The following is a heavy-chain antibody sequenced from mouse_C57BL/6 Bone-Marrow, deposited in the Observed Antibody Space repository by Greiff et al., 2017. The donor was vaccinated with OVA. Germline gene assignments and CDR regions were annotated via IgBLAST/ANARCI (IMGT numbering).Heavy chain of an antibody. D-gene: IGHD1-1*01. V-gene: IGHV1-64*01. CDR2: IHPNSGST. CDR1: GYTFTSYW. Sequence: QVQLQQSGAELVKPGASVKLSCKASGYTFTSYWMHWVKQRPGQGLEWIGMIHPNSGSTNYNEKFKSKATLTVDKSSSTAYMQLSSLTSEDSAVYYCAGPLRVLFDYWGQGTTLTVSS. J-gene: IGHJ2*01. CDR3: AGPLRVLFDY.